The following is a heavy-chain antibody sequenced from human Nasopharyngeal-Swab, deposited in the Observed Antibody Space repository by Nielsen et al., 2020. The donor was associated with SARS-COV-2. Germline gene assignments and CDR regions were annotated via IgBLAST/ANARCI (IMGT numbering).Heavy chain of an antibody. J-gene: IGHJ4*02. Sequence: GESLKISCVASGYSFRTYGMSWVRQAPGKGLEWVAAIVGSGDISGIGGNTYYADSVKGRFPISRDNSKNTLSLQMNSLRAEDTAVYYCAKDLRGPYFFWGQGTLVTVSS. D-gene: IGHD2/OR15-2a*01. CDR1: GYSFRTYG. CDR3: AKDLRGPYFF. V-gene: IGHV3-23*01. CDR2: IVGSGDISGIGGNT.